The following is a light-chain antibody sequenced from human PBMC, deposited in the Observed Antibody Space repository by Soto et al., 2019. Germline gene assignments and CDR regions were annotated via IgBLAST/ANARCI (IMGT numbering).Light chain of an antibody. V-gene: IGKV1-5*02. CDR3: QQYHTDWT. CDR1: ESIDNG. CDR2: AAS. Sequence: DIQMTESPSTLSASVGDTVPIICRASESIDNGLAWYQQQPGKAPKLRIFAASTLVRGVPSRFSGRGSGTEFPLTISSLHADDYATFYCQQYHTDWTFGQGTKVDIK. J-gene: IGKJ1*01.